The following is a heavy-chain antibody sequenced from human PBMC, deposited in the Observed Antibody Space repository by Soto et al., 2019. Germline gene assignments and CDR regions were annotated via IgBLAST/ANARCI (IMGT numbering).Heavy chain of an antibody. CDR2: IKQDGSEK. Sequence: EVQLVESGGGLVQPGGSLRLSCAASGFTFSSYWMSWVRQAPGKGLEWVANIKQDGSEKYYVDSVKGRFTISRDNAKNSLYLQMNSLRAEDTAVYYCARDYYDSSGYVGYAFDIWGQGTMVTVSS. V-gene: IGHV3-7*03. D-gene: IGHD3-22*01. CDR3: ARDYYDSSGYVGYAFDI. J-gene: IGHJ3*02. CDR1: GFTFSSYW.